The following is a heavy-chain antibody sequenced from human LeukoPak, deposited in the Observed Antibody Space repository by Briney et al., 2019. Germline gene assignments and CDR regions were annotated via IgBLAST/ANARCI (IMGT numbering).Heavy chain of an antibody. Sequence: GGSLRLSCAASGFSFSSYTMQWVRQAPGKGLEWVSYISSSSSTIYYADSVKGRFTISRDNAKNSLYLQMNSLRAEDTAVYYCARASSVTSYYFYGADVWGQGTTVTVSS. J-gene: IGHJ6*02. CDR3: ARASSVTSYYFYGADV. D-gene: IGHD3-10*01. CDR1: GFSFSSYT. CDR2: ISSSSSTI. V-gene: IGHV3-48*04.